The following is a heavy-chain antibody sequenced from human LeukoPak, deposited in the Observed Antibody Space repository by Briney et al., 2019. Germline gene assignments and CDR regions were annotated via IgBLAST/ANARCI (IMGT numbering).Heavy chain of an antibody. CDR3: AKESWYCSSTSCYRWFDP. V-gene: IGHV3-30*02. D-gene: IGHD2-2*01. CDR2: IRYDGSNK. J-gene: IGHJ5*02. CDR1: GFTFSSYG. Sequence: GGSLRLSCAASGFTFSSYGMHWVRQAPGKGLEWVAFIRYDGSNKYYADSVKGRFTISRDNSKNTLYLQMNSLRAEDTAVYYCAKESWYCSSTSCYRWFDPWGQGTLVTVSS.